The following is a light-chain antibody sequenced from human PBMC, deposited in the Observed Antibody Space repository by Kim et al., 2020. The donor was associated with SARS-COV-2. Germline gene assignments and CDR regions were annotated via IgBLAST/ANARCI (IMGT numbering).Light chain of an antibody. J-gene: IGLJ2*01. Sequence: LPASVSGSPGQSITISCTGTSSDVGAHNYVSWYQHHPGKAPKLMIYDVTRRPSGISNRFSGSKSGNTASLTISGLQAEDEADYYCSSYTGSVVFGG. CDR2: DVT. V-gene: IGLV2-14*03. CDR1: SSDVGAHNY. CDR3: SSYTGSVV.